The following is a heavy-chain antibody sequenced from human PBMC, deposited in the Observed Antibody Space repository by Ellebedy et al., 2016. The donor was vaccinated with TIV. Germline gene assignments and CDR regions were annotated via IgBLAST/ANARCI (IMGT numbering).Heavy chain of an antibody. CDR2: ISAYNGNT. V-gene: IGHV1-18*01. J-gene: IGHJ4*02. CDR3: ARDRDDGYNPLFDY. Sequence: AASVKVSCKASGYTFTSYGISWVRQAPGQGLEWMGWISAYNGNTNYVQKLQGRVTMTTDTSTSTAYMELRSLRSDDTAVYYCARDRDDGYNPLFDYWGQGTLVTVSS. CDR1: GYTFTSYG. D-gene: IGHD5-24*01.